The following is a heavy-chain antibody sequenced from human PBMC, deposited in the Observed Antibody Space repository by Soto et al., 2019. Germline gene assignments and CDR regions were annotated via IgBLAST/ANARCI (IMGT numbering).Heavy chain of an antibody. CDR3: ARDIAARPLEFDY. D-gene: IGHD6-6*01. CDR2: INPSGVST. J-gene: IGHJ4*02. CDR1: GYTFTSYY. V-gene: IGHV1-46*01. Sequence: QVQLVQSGAEVKKPGASVKVSCKASGYTFTSYYMHWVRQAPGQGLEWMGIINPSGVSTSYAQKFPGSVTMTRDTSTSTVYMELSSMRSEDTAVYYCARDIAARPLEFDYWGQGTLLTVSS.